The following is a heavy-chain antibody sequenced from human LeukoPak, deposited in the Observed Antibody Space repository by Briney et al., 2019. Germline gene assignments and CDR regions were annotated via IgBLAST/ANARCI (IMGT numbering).Heavy chain of an antibody. CDR2: INAGNGNT. V-gene: IGHV1-3*01. J-gene: IGHJ4*02. CDR1: GYTFTSYA. Sequence: ASVKVSCKASGYTFTSYAMHWVRQAPGQRLEWMGWINAGNGNTKYSQEFQGRVTITRDTSASTAYMELSSLRSEDTAVYYCARERTMVRGVIITMDFDYWGQGTLVTVSS. CDR3: ARERTMVRGVIITMDFDY. D-gene: IGHD3-10*01.